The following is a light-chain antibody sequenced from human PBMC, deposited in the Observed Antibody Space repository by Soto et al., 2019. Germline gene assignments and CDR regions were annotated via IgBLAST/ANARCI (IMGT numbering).Light chain of an antibody. CDR3: CSYGRSVV. J-gene: IGLJ2*01. V-gene: IGLV2-23*01. CDR1: SNDVGTYNL. Sequence: QSALTQPASVSGSPGQSITISCTGISNDVGTYNLVSWYQHHPGKAPKLIIYEASKRPSGVPNRFSGSKSGITASLTISGLHAEDEADYYCCSYGRSVVFGGGTKVTVL. CDR2: EAS.